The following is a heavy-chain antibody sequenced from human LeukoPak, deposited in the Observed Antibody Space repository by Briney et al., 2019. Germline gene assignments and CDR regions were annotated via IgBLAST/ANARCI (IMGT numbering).Heavy chain of an antibody. Sequence: ASVKVSCKASGYTFTGYYMHWVRQAPGQGLEWMGWINPNSGGTYYAQKFQGRVTMTRDTSISTAYMELSRLRSDDTAVYYCARDLEQLVPSDVYYWGQGTLVTVSS. D-gene: IGHD6-6*01. CDR1: GYTFTGYY. CDR3: ARDLEQLVPSDVYY. J-gene: IGHJ4*02. CDR2: INPNSGGT. V-gene: IGHV1-2*02.